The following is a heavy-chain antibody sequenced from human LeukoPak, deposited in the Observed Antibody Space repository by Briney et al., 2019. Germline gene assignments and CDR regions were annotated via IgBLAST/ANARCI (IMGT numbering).Heavy chain of an antibody. J-gene: IGHJ4*02. V-gene: IGHV3-23*01. CDR1: GFTFSSSA. D-gene: IGHD1-1*01. CDR3: AKGYVTTGFFDS. CDR2: IGAAGSPT. Sequence: TGGSLRLSCAASGFTFSSSAISWVRQAPGKGLEWVSAIGAAGSPTFYADFVKGRFTISRDNSKNTLFLQMNSLRVEDTALYYCAKGYVTTGFFDSWGQGTLVTVSS.